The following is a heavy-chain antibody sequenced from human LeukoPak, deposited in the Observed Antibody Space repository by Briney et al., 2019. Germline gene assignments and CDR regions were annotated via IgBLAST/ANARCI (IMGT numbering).Heavy chain of an antibody. V-gene: IGHV4-30-4*08. CDR1: GDSISSGDYY. CDR3: AVHIPFWSGYYAFDY. D-gene: IGHD3-3*01. J-gene: IGHJ4*02. CDR2: IYYSGST. Sequence: SETLSLTCTVSGDSISSGDYYWSWIRQPPGKGLEWIGYIYYSGSTYYNPSLKSRVTISVDTSKNQFSLKLSSVTAADTAVYYCAVHIPFWSGYYAFDYWGQGTLVTVSS.